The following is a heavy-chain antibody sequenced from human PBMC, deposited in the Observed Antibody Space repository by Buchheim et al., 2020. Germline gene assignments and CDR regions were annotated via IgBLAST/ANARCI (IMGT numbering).Heavy chain of an antibody. CDR2: IVGSGSTT. Sequence: EVQLVESGGHFVQPGGSLRLSCAASGFTFPSYAMIWVRQAPGKGLEWVSAIVGSGSTTSYADSVRGRFNISRDNSKDTLYFQMNSLRVEDTARYFCAKTLRGSYYYDATGYSSDSWGQGTL. V-gene: IGHV3-23*04. D-gene: IGHD3-22*01. CDR3: AKTLRGSYYYDATGYSSDS. J-gene: IGHJ5*02. CDR1: GFTFPSYA.